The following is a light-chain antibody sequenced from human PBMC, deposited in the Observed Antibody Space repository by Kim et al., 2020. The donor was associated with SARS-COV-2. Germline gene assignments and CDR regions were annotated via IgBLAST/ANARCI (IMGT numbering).Light chain of an antibody. CDR1: SGHSSYA. J-gene: IGLJ3*02. V-gene: IGLV4-69*01. CDR2: VNSDGSH. CDR3: QTWDNGGV. Sequence: QLVLTQSPSASASPGASVKLTCTLSSGHSSYAIAWHQQQPEKGPRYLMRVNSDGSHSKGDGIPDRFSGSSSGAERYLTISSLQSEDEADYYSQTWDNGGVFGGGTQLTVL.